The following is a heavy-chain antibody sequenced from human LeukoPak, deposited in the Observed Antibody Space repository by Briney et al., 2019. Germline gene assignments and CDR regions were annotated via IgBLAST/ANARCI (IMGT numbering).Heavy chain of an antibody. V-gene: IGHV5-51*01. CDR3: ARRAPLGYCSGGSCHDAFDI. Sequence: GESLKISCKGSGYSFTSYWIGWVRQTPGKGLEWMGIIYPGDSDTRYSPSFQGQVTISADKSISTAYLQWSSLKASDTAMYYCARRAPLGYCSGGSCHDAFDIWGRGTMVTVSS. D-gene: IGHD2-15*01. CDR2: IYPGDSDT. CDR1: GYSFTSYW. J-gene: IGHJ3*02.